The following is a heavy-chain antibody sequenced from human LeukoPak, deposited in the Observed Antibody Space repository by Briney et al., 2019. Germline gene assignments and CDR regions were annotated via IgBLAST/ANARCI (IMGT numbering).Heavy chain of an antibody. CDR1: GFPFGTYS. J-gene: IGHJ5*02. CDR3: ARDSSSSCCPLDL. CDR2: ISSSPPYI. Sequence: GGSLRLSCAGSGFPFGTYSMNWVRQAPGKGLEWVSSISSSPPYIFYADSVKGRFTISRDNAKNSLYLQMNSLTVEDTAIYYCARDSSSSCCPLDLWDQGTLVTVSS. V-gene: IGHV3-21*01. D-gene: IGHD2-2*01.